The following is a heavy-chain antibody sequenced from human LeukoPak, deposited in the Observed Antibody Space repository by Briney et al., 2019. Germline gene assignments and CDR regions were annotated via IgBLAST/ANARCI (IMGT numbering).Heavy chain of an antibody. CDR3: ARDHPDYYDSSDPDAFDI. Sequence: SETLSLTCTVSGGSISSSSYYWGWIRQPPGKGLEWIGSIYYSGSTYYNPSLKSRVTISVDTSKNQFSLKLSSVTAADTAVYYCARDHPDYYDSSDPDAFDIWGQGTMVTVSS. J-gene: IGHJ3*02. CDR2: IYYSGST. CDR1: GGSISSSSYY. V-gene: IGHV4-39*07. D-gene: IGHD3-22*01.